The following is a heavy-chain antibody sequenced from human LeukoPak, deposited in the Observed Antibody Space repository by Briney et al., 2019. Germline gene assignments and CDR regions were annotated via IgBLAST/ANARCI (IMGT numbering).Heavy chain of an antibody. Sequence: SVKVSCKASGGTFSSYAISWVRQAPGQGLEWMGGIIPIFGTANYAQKFQGRVTITADESTSTAYMELSSLRSEDTAVYYCARGHIVVVPAATEAWFDPWAREPWSPSPQ. V-gene: IGHV1-69*01. CDR3: ARGHIVVVPAATEAWFDP. CDR1: GGTFSSYA. J-gene: IGHJ5*02. CDR2: IIPIFGTA. D-gene: IGHD2-2*01.